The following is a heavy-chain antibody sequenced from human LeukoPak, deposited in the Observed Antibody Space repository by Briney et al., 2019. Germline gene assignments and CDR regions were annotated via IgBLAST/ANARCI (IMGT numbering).Heavy chain of an antibody. CDR2: INHSGST. V-gene: IGHV4-34*01. CDR1: GGSFSGYY. Sequence: SETLSLTCAVYGGSFSGYYWSWLRQPPGKGLEWIGEINHSGSTNYNPSLKSRVTISVDTSKNQFSLKLSSVTAADTAVYYCARSGYSYGIDYWGQGTLVTVSS. J-gene: IGHJ4*02. CDR3: ARSGYSYGIDY. D-gene: IGHD5-18*01.